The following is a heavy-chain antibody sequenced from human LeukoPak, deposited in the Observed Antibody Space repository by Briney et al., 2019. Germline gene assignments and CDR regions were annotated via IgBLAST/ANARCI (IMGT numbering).Heavy chain of an antibody. CDR1: GYTFTGYY. J-gene: IGHJ4*02. Sequence: ASVKVSCKASGYTFTGYYMHWVRQAPGQGLEWMGRINPNSGGTNYAQKFQGRVTMTRDTSIGTAYMELSRLRSDDTAVYYCARAEFVGLRLGEFPLWGQGTLVTVSS. CDR2: INPNSGGT. CDR3: ARAEFVGLRLGEFPL. V-gene: IGHV1-2*06. D-gene: IGHD3-16*01.